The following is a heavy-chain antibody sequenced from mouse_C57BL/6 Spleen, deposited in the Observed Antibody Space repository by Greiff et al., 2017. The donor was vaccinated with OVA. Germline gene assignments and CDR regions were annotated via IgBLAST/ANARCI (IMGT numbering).Heavy chain of an antibody. J-gene: IGHJ2*01. V-gene: IGHV1-7*01. D-gene: IGHD2-3*01. Sequence: QVQLKESGAELAKPGASVKLSCKASGYTFTSYWMHWVKQRPGQGLEWIGYINPSSGYTKYNQKFKDKATLTADKSSSTAYMQLSSLTYEDSAVYYGAKARLSMMVTDFDYWGKGTTLTVSS. CDR1: GYTFTSYW. CDR2: INPSSGYT. CDR3: AKARLSMMVTDFDY.